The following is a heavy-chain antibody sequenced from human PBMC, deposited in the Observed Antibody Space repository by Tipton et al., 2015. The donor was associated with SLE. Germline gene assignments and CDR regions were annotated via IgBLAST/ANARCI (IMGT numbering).Heavy chain of an antibody. V-gene: IGHV4-59*11. CDR3: ARDPTFWSGYYDPDWYFDL. D-gene: IGHD3-3*01. Sequence: GLVKPSETLSLTCTVSGGSISSHYWSWIRQPPGKGLEWIGYIYYSGSTNYNPSLKSRVTISVDTSKNQFSLKLSSVTAADTAVYYCARDPTFWSGYYDPDWYFDLWGRGTLVTVSS. CDR1: GGSISSHY. CDR2: IYYSGST. J-gene: IGHJ2*01.